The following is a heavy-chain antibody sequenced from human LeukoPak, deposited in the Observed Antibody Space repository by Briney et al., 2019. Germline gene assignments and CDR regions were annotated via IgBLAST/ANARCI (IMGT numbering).Heavy chain of an antibody. V-gene: IGHV1-69*01. CDR1: GGTSSSYA. D-gene: IGHD3-16*02. CDR3: ARGTGYTDGAPLGWFDP. J-gene: IGHJ5*02. CDR2: IIPIFGTA. Sequence: SVKVSCKASGGTSSSYAISWVRQAPGQGLEWMGGIIPIFGTANYAQKFQGRVTITADESTSTAYMELSSLRSEDTAVYYCARGTGYTDGAPLGWFDPWGQGTLVTVSS.